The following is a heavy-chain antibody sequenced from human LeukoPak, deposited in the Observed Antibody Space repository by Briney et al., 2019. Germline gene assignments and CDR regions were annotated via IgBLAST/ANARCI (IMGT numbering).Heavy chain of an antibody. D-gene: IGHD5-18*01. J-gene: IGHJ4*02. V-gene: IGHV3-33*01. CDR3: ARDQRGFSYSKYYFDY. Sequence: PGGSLRLSCAASGFSFSSYGMHWVRQAPGKGQEWVAVIWCDGTNKYYADSVKGRFTISRDNSKNTLYLQMNSLRAEDTAVYYRARDQRGFSYSKYYFDYWGQGTLVTVSS. CDR2: IWCDGTNK. CDR1: GFSFSSYG.